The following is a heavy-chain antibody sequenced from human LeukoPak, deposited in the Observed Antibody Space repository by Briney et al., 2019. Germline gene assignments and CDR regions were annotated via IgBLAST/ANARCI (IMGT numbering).Heavy chain of an antibody. CDR2: IFYTGSG. V-gene: IGHV4-39*01. CDR3: ARKTWFWYFDS. J-gene: IGHJ4*02. CDR1: GDSISNRSHY. Sequence: SETLSLTCTVSGDSISNRSHYWAWIRESPGKGLEWIGSIFYTGSGYYNPSLESRVTMSLDTSKNQISLKLTSVTAADTAVYYCARKTWFWYFDSWGQGTLVTVSS. D-gene: IGHD3-10*01.